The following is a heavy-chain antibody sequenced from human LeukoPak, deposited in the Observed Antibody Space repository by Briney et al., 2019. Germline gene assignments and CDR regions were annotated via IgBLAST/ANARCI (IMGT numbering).Heavy chain of an antibody. CDR1: GFTFSSYS. J-gene: IGHJ6*02. Sequence: PGGSLRLSCAASGFTFSSYSMNWVRQAPGKGLEWVSSISSSSSYIYYADSVKGRFTISRDNAKNSLYLQMNSLRAEDTAVYYCAKVVGILWFGEFPRHYGMDVWGQGTTVTVSS. CDR2: ISSSSSYI. V-gene: IGHV3-21*01. CDR3: AKVVGILWFGEFPRHYGMDV. D-gene: IGHD3-10*01.